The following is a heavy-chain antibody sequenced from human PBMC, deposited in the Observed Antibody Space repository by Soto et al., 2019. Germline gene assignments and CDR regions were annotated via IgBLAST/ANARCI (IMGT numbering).Heavy chain of an antibody. Sequence: SETLSLTCTVSGGSISSGDYYWSWIRQPPGKGLEWIGYIYYSGSTYYNPSLKSRVTISVDTSKNQFSLKLSSVTAADTAVYYCARRVPYYYDSSGYYFDYWGQGTLVTVSS. V-gene: IGHV4-30-4*01. CDR1: GGSISSGDYY. D-gene: IGHD3-22*01. CDR3: ARRVPYYYDSSGYYFDY. CDR2: IYYSGST. J-gene: IGHJ4*02.